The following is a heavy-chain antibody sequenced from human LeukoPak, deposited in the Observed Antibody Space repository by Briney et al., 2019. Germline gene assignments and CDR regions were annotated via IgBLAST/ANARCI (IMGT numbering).Heavy chain of an antibody. V-gene: IGHV3-11*04. D-gene: IGHD6-19*01. Sequence: GGSLRLSCAASGFTFTDYYMSWIRQAPGKGLECVSYISSSGSTIYYADSEQGRFTISRDNAKNSLYLQMNSLRAEDTAVYYCATSGWYGYYYFDYWGQGTLVTVSS. J-gene: IGHJ4*02. CDR2: ISSSGSTI. CDR1: GFTFTDYY. CDR3: ATSGWYGYYYFDY.